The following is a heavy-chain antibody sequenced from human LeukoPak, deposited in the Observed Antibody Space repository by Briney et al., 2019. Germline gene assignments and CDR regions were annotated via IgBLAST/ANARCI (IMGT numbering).Heavy chain of an antibody. D-gene: IGHD3-3*01. CDR2: INHSGST. CDR1: GGSFSGYY. Sequence: SETLSLTCAVYGGSFSGYYWSWIRQPPGKGLEWIGEINHSGSTNYNPSLKSRVTISVDTSKNQFSLKLSSVTAADTAVYYCASVRFPVPFDYWGQGTLVTVSS. V-gene: IGHV4-34*01. CDR3: ASVRFPVPFDY. J-gene: IGHJ4*02.